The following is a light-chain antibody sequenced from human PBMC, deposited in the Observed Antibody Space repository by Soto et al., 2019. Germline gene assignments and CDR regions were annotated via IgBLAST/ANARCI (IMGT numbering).Light chain of an antibody. CDR2: GAS. V-gene: IGKV1-9*01. Sequence: IQLTQSPSSLSASVGDSVTITCRASQGITSYLAWYQQKPGKAPNLLIYGASTLQSGVPSRFSGSGSGTDFTLIISGLQPDDSATYYCQQYTNTNNPWMFGQGTKVDI. CDR1: QGITSY. CDR3: QQYTNTNNPWM. J-gene: IGKJ1*01.